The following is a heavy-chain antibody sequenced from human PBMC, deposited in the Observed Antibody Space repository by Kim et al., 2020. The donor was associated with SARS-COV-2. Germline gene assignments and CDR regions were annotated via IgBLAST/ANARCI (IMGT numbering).Heavy chain of an antibody. CDR3: ARSGVGATCLDY. D-gene: IGHD1-26*01. J-gene: IGHJ4*02. Sequence: GGSLRLSCAASGFTFSSYGMHWVRQAPGKGLEWVAVIWYDGSNKYYADSVKGRFTISRDNSKNTLYLQMNSLRAEDTAVYYCARSGVGATCLDYWGQGTLVTVSS. V-gene: IGHV3-33*01. CDR1: GFTFSSYG. CDR2: IWYDGSNK.